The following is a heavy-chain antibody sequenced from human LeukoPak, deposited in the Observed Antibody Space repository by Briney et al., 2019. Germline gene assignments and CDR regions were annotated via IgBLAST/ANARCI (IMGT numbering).Heavy chain of an antibody. CDR3: ARLSRRGYSTPRGAFDI. CDR2: IYHSGRT. V-gene: IGHV4-38-2*02. D-gene: IGHD3-22*01. CDR1: GYSISSGYY. Sequence: SETLSLTCSVSGYSISSGYYWGWIRQPPGKGLEWIGSIYHSGRTYYNPSLKSRVTISVDTSKNQFSLKLSSVTAADTAVYYCARLSRRGYSTPRGAFDIWGQGTMVTVSS. J-gene: IGHJ3*02.